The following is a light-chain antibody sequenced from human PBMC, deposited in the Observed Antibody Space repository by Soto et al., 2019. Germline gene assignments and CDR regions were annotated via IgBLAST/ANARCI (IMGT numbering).Light chain of an antibody. Sequence: DIQMTQSPSSLSASVGDRVTITCRASHSISRYLNWYQHKPGKAPKLLIFAASSVPSGVPSRFSGSGSGTDFTLTISSLQPEDFATYYCQQSYSSPRTFGPGTKVDIK. J-gene: IGKJ3*01. V-gene: IGKV1-39*01. CDR1: HSISRY. CDR3: QQSYSSPRT. CDR2: AAS.